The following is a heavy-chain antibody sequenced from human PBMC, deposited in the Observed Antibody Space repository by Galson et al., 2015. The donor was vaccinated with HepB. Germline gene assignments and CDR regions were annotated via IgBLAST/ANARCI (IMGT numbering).Heavy chain of an antibody. CDR1: GLSFSHYA. Sequence: SLRLSCAGSGLSFSHYAMSWVRQAPGEGLEWIAAISGSGGWTYYADSARDRFTISRDRSKSTLFLQVNSLGAEDTAIYYCAKGSGETWYYFDTWGQGTLVTVSS. V-gene: IGHV3-23*01. CDR2: ISGSGGWT. D-gene: IGHD2-15*01. J-gene: IGHJ4*02. CDR3: AKGSGETWYYFDT.